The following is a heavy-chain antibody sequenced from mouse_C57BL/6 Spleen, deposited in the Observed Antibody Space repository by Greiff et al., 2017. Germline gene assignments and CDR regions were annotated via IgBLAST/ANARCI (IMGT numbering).Heavy chain of an antibody. V-gene: IGHV1-20*01. J-gene: IGHJ3*01. CDR3: ARGGYEEVFAY. D-gene: IGHD2-2*01. CDR2: LSPSNGDT. CDR1: GYSFTGSF. Sequence: EVQLQQSGPALVKPGDSVQISCKASGYSFTGSFMNWVMQSHGKSLEWIGRLSPSNGDTFSNQKFQGKATLTVNKSSSTAHMEVRSLRSKDTSVYYCARGGYEEVFAYWGQGTLVTGAA.